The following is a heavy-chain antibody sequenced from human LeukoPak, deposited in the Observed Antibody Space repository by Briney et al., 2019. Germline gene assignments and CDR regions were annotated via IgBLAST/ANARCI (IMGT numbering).Heavy chain of an antibody. CDR1: GGSFSGYY. J-gene: IGHJ4*02. CDR3: ARTRLRDQIDY. Sequence: PSETLSLTCAVYGGSFSGYYWSWIRQPPGKGLEWIGEINHSGSTNYNPSLKSRVTISVDTSKNQFSLKLSSVTAADTAMYYCARTRLRDQIDYWGQGTLVTVSS. V-gene: IGHV4-34*01. CDR2: INHSGST. D-gene: IGHD3-16*01.